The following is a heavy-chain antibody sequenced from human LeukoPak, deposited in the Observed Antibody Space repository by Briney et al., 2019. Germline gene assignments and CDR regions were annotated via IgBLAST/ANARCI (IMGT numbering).Heavy chain of an antibody. D-gene: IGHD5-18*01. J-gene: IGHJ4*02. Sequence: PGRSLRLSCAASGFTFSSYGMHWVRQAPGKGLEWVAVIWYDGSNKYYADSVKGRFTISRDNSKYTLYLQMNSLRAEDTAVYYCAKDSRLQLWDYFDYWGQGTLVTVSS. CDR3: AKDSRLQLWDYFDY. V-gene: IGHV3-33*06. CDR1: GFTFSSYG. CDR2: IWYDGSNK.